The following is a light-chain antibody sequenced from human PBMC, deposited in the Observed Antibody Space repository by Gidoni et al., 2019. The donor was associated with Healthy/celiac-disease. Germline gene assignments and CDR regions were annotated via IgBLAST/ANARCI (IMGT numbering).Light chain of an antibody. J-gene: IGKJ4*01. CDR3: QQRSNWPSLT. V-gene: IGKV3-11*01. CDR2: DAS. CDR1: QSVSSY. Sequence: ATLSLSPGERATLSCRASQSVSSYLAWYQQKPGQAPRLLIYDASNRATGIPARFSGSGSGTDFTLTISSLEPEDFAVYYCQQRSNWPSLTFGGXTKVEIK.